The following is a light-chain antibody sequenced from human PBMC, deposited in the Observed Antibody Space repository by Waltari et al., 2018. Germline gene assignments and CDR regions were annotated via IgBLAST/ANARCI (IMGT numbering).Light chain of an antibody. J-gene: IGKJ1*01. CDR3: QQYNTYST. CDR1: QSISDW. Sequence: DIQMTQSPSTLSASVGDTVPISCRASQSISDWLAWYRQKEGKAPKLLIYKASTLAGGVSSRFRGSGSGTEFTLTISSLQPDDFGTYYCQQYNTYSTFGQGTKVEMK. V-gene: IGKV1-5*03. CDR2: KAS.